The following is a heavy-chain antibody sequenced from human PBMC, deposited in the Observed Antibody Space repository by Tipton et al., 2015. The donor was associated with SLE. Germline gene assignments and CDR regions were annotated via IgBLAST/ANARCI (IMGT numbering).Heavy chain of an antibody. D-gene: IGHD5-12*01. CDR1: GGSISSGSYY. V-gene: IGHV4-61*10. Sequence: TLSLTCTVSGGSISSGSYYWSWIRQPAGKGLEWIAYIHSSGSTNYNPSLKSRVTISADTSKNQFSLKVSSVTAADSAVYYCANDYGGSRGYDNCFDPWGQGILVTVSS. CDR2: IHSSGST. CDR3: ANDYGGSRGYDNCFDP. J-gene: IGHJ5*02.